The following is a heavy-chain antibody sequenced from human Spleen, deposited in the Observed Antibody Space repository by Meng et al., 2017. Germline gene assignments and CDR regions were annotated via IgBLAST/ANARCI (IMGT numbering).Heavy chain of an antibody. CDR3: AKFDTDQDYGMDV. J-gene: IGHJ6*02. Sequence: GESLKISCAASGFTFSSSEMNWVRQAPGKGLEWVSSVSGNGGTTYYADSVKGRFTISRDNSKNTLYLQMNSLRAKDTAVYYCAKFDTDQDYGMDVWGQGTTVTVSS. CDR2: VSGNGGTT. CDR1: GFTFSSSE. V-gene: IGHV3-23*01. D-gene: IGHD3-9*01.